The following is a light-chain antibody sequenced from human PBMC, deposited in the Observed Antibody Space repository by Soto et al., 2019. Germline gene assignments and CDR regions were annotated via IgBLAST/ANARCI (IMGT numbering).Light chain of an antibody. J-gene: IGKJ4*01. Sequence: EIVLRQSPGTLSLSPGERATLSCRASQSVSSIYLAWYQQKPGQAPRLLIYGASSRATGIPDRFSGSGSGTDFTLTISRLEPEDFAVYYCQQYGSSALTFGGGTKV. CDR2: GAS. CDR1: QSVSSIY. CDR3: QQYGSSALT. V-gene: IGKV3-20*01.